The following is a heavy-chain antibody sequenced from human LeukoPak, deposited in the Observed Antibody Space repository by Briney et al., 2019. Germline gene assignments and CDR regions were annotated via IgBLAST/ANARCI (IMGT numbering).Heavy chain of an antibody. CDR2: ISGSGGDT. V-gene: IGHV3-23*01. Sequence: GGSLRLSCAASGFTFTSAVRWVRQAPGKGLEWVSSISGSGGDTFYADSVKGRFTISRDNSKNTLYLQMNSLRAEDTAVYYCTKGESQPKYYFHYWGQGTLVTVSS. CDR1: GFTFTSA. J-gene: IGHJ4*02. CDR3: TKGESQPKYYFHY. D-gene: IGHD2-2*01.